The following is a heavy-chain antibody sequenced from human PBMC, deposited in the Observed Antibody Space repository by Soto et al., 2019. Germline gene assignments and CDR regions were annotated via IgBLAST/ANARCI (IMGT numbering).Heavy chain of an antibody. J-gene: IGHJ3*02. CDR3: ARQLPGTGGDFAI. Sequence: QVQLVQSGAEVRMPGASVKVSCKASGYSFTTYALHWVRQAPGHRLEWMAWIDAGNGNTKYSQKFQGRVTVTRDPIASTIYMQMCGLKFVDTAVLYCARQLPGTGGDFAIWGQGTAVTVSS. CDR2: IDAGNGNT. D-gene: IGHD1-1*01. V-gene: IGHV1-3*01. CDR1: GYSFTTYA.